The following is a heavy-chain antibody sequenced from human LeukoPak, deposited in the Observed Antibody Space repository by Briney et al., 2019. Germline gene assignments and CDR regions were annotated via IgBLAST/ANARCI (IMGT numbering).Heavy chain of an antibody. V-gene: IGHV3-7*03. CDR3: AKEGRSLQTY. Sequence: GGSLRLSCAASGFMFSSNWMSWVRLAPGKGLEWVANIKEDGTETYYVDSVKGRFTISRDDAKNSLYSQMNSLRVEDTAVYYCAKEGRSLQTYWGQGTLVTVSS. CDR1: GFMFSSNW. J-gene: IGHJ4*02. D-gene: IGHD5-24*01. CDR2: IKEDGTET.